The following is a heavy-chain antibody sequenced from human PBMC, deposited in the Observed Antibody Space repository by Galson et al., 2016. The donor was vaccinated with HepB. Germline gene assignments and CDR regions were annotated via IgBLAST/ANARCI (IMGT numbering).Heavy chain of an antibody. CDR3: ARASYYDDAFDF. J-gene: IGHJ3*01. CDR2: ISQSGGT. CDR1: GGPIGDYY. V-gene: IGHV4-59*01. Sequence: SETLSLTCSVSGGPIGDYYWTWLRQPPGKGLEWIAYISQSGGTKNNPSLKSRVTVSVDTSNKQISMELSSLTAADTAVYFCARASYYDDAFDFWGPGTMVTVSS. D-gene: IGHD3-10*01.